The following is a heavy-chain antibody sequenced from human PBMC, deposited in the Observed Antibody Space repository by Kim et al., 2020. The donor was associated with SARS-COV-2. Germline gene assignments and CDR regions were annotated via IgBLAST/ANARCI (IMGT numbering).Heavy chain of an antibody. V-gene: IGHV1-18*01. CDR3: APYYDNNYYRGQWE. CDR1: GYSFSNYG. CDR2: ISNNSGHT. D-gene: IGHD3-16*01. J-gene: IGHJ4*01. Sequence: ASVKVSCKASGYSFSNYGLVWARQAPGQGLEWMGWISNNSGHTKYAQNVQGRVTLTTDTSTNTGYMELSSLRSDDTAVYYCAPYYDNNYYRGQWEWGQGT.